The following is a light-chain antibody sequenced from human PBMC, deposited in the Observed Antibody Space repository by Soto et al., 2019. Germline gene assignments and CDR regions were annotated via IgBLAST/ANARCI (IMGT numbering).Light chain of an antibody. CDR3: QKYDTYWT. CDR1: QSITVW. CDR2: KAS. Sequence: DIQMTQSPSTLSASVGDRVTITCRASQSITVWLAWYQQKPGKASKLLIYKASKLDIGVPSRFSGSGSGTEFTLTISSLQPDDFATYYCQKYDTYWTFGQGTKVEIK. V-gene: IGKV1-5*03. J-gene: IGKJ1*01.